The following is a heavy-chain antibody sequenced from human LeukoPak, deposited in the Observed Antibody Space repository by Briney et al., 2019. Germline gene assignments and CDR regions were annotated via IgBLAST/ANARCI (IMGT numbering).Heavy chain of an antibody. Sequence: PSETLSLTCTVSGGSITSNHWSWVRQPPGKGLEWIGQVHHSGGTSYNPSLRSRVTISIDKSENQFSLKLNSVTAADTAVYYCAGHGGHYQSDAWGQGTLVTVSS. CDR2: VHHSGGT. CDR3: AGHGGHYQSDA. V-gene: IGHV4-4*02. CDR1: GGSITSNH. J-gene: IGHJ5*02. D-gene: IGHD2-21*01.